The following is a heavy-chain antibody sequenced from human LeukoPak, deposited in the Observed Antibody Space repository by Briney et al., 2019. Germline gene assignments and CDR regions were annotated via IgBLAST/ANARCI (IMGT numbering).Heavy chain of an antibody. V-gene: IGHV3-30*03. CDR3: ARDQGVVVHGKYHYYGMDV. J-gene: IGHJ6*02. D-gene: IGHD3-22*01. Sequence: PGGSLRLSCAASGFTVSSHYMSWVRQAPGKGLEWVAAISYDGSSKYYADSVKGRFTISRDNSKNTLYLQMNSLRAEDTAVYYCARDQGVVVHGKYHYYGMDVWGQGTTVTVSS. CDR2: ISYDGSSK. CDR1: GFTVSSHY.